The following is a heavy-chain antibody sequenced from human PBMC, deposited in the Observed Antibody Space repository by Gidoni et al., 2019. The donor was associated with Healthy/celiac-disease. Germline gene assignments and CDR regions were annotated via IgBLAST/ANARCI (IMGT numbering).Heavy chain of an antibody. CDR1: GFTFRSYW. CDR3: ASEGSSSRLACFDY. J-gene: IGHJ4*02. CDR2: INSDGSST. Sequence: EVQLVESGGGLVQPGGSLRRSCAASGFTFRSYWMHWVRQAAGKGLVWVSRINSDGSSTSYADSVKCRFTISRDNAKNTLYLQMNSLRAEDTAVYYCASEGSSSRLACFDYWGQGTLVTVSS. D-gene: IGHD6-13*01. V-gene: IGHV3-74*01.